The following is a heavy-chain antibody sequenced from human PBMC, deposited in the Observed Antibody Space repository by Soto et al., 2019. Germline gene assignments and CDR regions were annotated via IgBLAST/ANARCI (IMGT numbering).Heavy chain of an antibody. CDR2: ISSSSSTI. V-gene: IGHV3-48*01. J-gene: IGHJ4*02. Sequence: EVQLVESGGGLVQPGGSLRLSCAASGFTFSSYSMNWVRQAPGKGLEWVSYISSSSSTIYYADSVKGRFTISRDNAKNSLYLQMNGLRAEDTAAYYCASQSSEWLLFASWGQGTLVTVSS. CDR3: ASQSSEWLLFAS. D-gene: IGHD5-12*01. CDR1: GFTFSSYS.